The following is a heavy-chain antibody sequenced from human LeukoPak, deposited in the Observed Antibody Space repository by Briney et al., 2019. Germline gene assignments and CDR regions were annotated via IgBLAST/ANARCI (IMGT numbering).Heavy chain of an antibody. Sequence: PGGSLRLSCAASGFTFSTHSMNWGRQAPGKGLGWGSSIDSSSGYIYYADSVKGRFTISRDNAKNSLYLQMNSLRAEDTAVYYCATLPNWGLARDYWGQGTLVTVSS. V-gene: IGHV3-21*01. CDR2: IDSSSGYI. D-gene: IGHD7-27*01. J-gene: IGHJ4*02. CDR3: ATLPNWGLARDY. CDR1: GFTFSTHS.